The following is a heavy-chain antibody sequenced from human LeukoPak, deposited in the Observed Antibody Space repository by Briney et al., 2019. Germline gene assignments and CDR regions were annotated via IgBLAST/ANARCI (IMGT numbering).Heavy chain of an antibody. CDR1: GDSVSSNSAA. J-gene: IGHJ4*02. Sequence: SQTLSLTCAISGDSVSSNSAAWNWIRQSPSRGLEWLGRTYYRSKWYNGYAVSVGGRITINPDTSKNQFSLQLNSVTPEDTAVYYCARALESVDTYYFDYWGQGTLVTVSS. CDR3: ARALESVDTYYFDY. D-gene: IGHD2-2*02. V-gene: IGHV6-1*01. CDR2: TYYRSKWYN.